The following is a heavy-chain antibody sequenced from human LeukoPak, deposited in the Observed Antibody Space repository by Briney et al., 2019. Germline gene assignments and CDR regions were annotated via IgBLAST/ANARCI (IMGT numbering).Heavy chain of an antibody. CDR3: ARDTDRGGYFDY. D-gene: IGHD2-8*02. V-gene: IGHV1-2*02. J-gene: IGHJ4*02. CDR1: GYTFTGYY. CDR2: INPNSGGT. Sequence: ASVKVSCKASGYTFTGYYMHWVRQAPGQGLEWMGWINPNSGGTNYAQKFQGRVTMTRDTSISTAYMELSRLRSDDAAVYYCARDTDRGGYFDYWGQGTLVTVSS.